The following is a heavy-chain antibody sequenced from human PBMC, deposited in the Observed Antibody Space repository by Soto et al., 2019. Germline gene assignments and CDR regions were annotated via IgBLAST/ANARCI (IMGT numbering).Heavy chain of an antibody. CDR2: ISIHNGNT. CDR1: GYTFSTYG. J-gene: IGHJ6*02. Sequence: ASVKVSCKASGYTFSTYGISWVRQAPGQGLEWMGWISIHNGNTKKAQKLQDRVSLTTDTSTTTAYMELRSLTSDDTAIYYCARDSGYFYYYGMDFWGQGTTVTVFS. D-gene: IGHD6-25*01. CDR3: ARDSGYFYYYGMDF. V-gene: IGHV1-18*01.